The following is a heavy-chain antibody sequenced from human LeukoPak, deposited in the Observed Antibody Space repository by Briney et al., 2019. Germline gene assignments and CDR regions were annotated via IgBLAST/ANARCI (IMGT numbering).Heavy chain of an antibody. CDR2: IRNKANSYTI. CDR1: GFTFSSYG. V-gene: IGHV3-72*01. Sequence: GGSLRLSCAASGFTFSSYGMSWVRQAPGKGLEWIARIRNKANSYTIEYAASVEGRFTISRDDSKNSLYLQMNSLKTDDTAVYYCIKEGKWDKFQYFFDYWGQGSLVTVSS. J-gene: IGHJ4*02. D-gene: IGHD1-26*01. CDR3: IKEGKWDKFQYFFDY.